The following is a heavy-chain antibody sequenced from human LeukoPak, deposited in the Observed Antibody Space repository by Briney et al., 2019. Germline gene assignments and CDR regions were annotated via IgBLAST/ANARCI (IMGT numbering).Heavy chain of an antibody. J-gene: IGHJ4*02. CDR3: AREGEAQLDY. CDR2: ISYDGSNK. V-gene: IGHV3-30-3*01. CDR1: GFTFSSYA. D-gene: IGHD1-1*01. Sequence: PGRSLRLSCAASGFTFSSYAMHWVRQAPGKGLEWVAVISYDGSNKYYADSVKGRFTISRDNSKNTLYLQMNSLRAEDTAVYYCAREGEAQLDYWGQGTLVTVSS.